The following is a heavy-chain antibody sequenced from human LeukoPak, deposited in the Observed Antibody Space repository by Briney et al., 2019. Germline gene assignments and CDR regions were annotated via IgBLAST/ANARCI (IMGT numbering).Heavy chain of an antibody. V-gene: IGHV4-59*01. CDR3: ARDQEYSSSWPHGWFDP. D-gene: IGHD6-13*01. CDR1: GGSISSYY. CDR2: IYYSGST. Sequence: SETLSLICTVSGGSISSYYWSWIRQPPGKGLEWIGYIYYSGSTNYNPSLKSRVTISVDTSKNQFSLKLSSVTAADTAVYYCARDQEYSSSWPHGWFDPWGQGTLVTVSS. J-gene: IGHJ5*02.